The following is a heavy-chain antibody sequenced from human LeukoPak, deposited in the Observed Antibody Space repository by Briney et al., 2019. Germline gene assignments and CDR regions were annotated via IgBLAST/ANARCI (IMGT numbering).Heavy chain of an antibody. CDR3: ARGTKTGYTGYDWNY. V-gene: IGHV4-59*01. D-gene: IGHD5-12*01. CDR2: IYYSGST. CDR1: GGSISSYY. J-gene: IGHJ4*02. Sequence: TSETLSLTCTVSGGSISSYYWSWIRQPPGKGLEWIRYIYYSGSTSYNPSLKSRVTISVDTSSNQFSLILTSVTAADTAVYYCARGTKTGYTGYDWNYWGQGSLVTVSS.